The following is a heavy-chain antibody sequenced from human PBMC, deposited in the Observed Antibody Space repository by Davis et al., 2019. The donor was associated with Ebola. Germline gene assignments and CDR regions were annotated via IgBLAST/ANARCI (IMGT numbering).Heavy chain of an antibody. D-gene: IGHD6-13*01. CDR2: ISGSGGST. V-gene: IGHV3-23*01. J-gene: IGHJ4*02. Sequence: GESLKISCAASGFTFSSYAMSWVRQAPGKGLEWVSAISGSGGSTYYADSVKGRFTISRDISKNTLYLQMNSLRAEDTAVYYCATQKYSSTWYSIDYWGQGTLVTVSS. CDR3: ATQKYSSTWYSIDY. CDR1: GFTFSSYA.